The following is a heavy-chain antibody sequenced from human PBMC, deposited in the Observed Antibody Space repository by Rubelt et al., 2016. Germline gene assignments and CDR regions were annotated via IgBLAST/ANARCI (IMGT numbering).Heavy chain of an antibody. CDR3: ARVGFYYDSGSYVD. J-gene: IGHJ4*02. D-gene: IGHD3-10*01. CDR1: GYTFTSYA. V-gene: IGHV1-46*01. Sequence: QVQLVQSGSELKKPGASVKVSCKASGYTFTSYAMNWVRQAPGQGLEWMGIINPSGGSTTYAPKFQGRVTMTRDTSTSTVYMDLSSLRCEDTAVYYCARVGFYYDSGSYVDWGQGTLVTVSS. CDR2: INPSGGST.